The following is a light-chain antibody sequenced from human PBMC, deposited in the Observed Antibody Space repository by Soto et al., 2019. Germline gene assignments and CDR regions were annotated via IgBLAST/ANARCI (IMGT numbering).Light chain of an antibody. J-gene: IGLJ2*01. V-gene: IGLV1-40*01. CDR3: QSYDRGLGAVV. Sequence: QPVLTQPPSVSGAPGQRVTISCTGSRSNIGAGYDVHWYQQLPGTAPKLLIYGNSNRPSGVPDRFSGSKSDTSASLAITGLQAEDEADYYCQSYDRGLGAVVFGGGTKLTVL. CDR1: RSNIGAGYD. CDR2: GNS.